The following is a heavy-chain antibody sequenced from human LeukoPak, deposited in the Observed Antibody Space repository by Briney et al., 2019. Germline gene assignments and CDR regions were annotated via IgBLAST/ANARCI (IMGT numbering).Heavy chain of an antibody. D-gene: IGHD2-15*01. CDR2: IIPIFRTT. V-gene: IGHV1-69*13. CDR1: GGTFSSNG. CDR3: ARKDCSGGNCLLRP. J-gene: IGHJ5*02. Sequence: ASVKISCKANGGTFSSNGISWARQAPGQGLEWMGGIIPIFRTTNYAQGFQGRVTITADESTSTAYMELRSLRSDGTAVYYCARKDCSGGNCLLRPWGQGTLVTVSS.